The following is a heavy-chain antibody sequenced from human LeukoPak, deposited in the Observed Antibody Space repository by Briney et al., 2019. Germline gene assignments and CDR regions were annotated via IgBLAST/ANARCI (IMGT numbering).Heavy chain of an antibody. J-gene: IGHJ4*02. V-gene: IGHV3-43*01. Sequence: GGSLRLSCATSGFTFDRYTIHWVRQAPGKGLEWVSLAGWAGGTTYYSDSVRGRFTISRDSGKNSVYLQMNSLTTDDTAFYFCAKELDTMFFDYWGQGALVTVSS. CDR2: AGWAGGTT. CDR1: GFTFDRYT. CDR3: AKELDTMFFDY. D-gene: IGHD3-10*02.